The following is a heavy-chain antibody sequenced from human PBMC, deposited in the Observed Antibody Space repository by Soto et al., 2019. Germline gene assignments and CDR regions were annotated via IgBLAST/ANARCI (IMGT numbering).Heavy chain of an antibody. CDR3: AKDRLAGIAVAAPDY. D-gene: IGHD6-19*01. CDR2: ISYDGSNK. CDR1: GFTFSSYG. V-gene: IGHV3-30*18. J-gene: IGHJ4*02. Sequence: QVQLVESGGGVVQPGRSVRLSCAASGFTFSSYGMHWVRQAPGKGLEWVAVISYDGSNKYYADSVKGRFTISRDNSKNTLYLQMNSLRAEDTAVYYCAKDRLAGIAVAAPDYWGQATLVTVSS.